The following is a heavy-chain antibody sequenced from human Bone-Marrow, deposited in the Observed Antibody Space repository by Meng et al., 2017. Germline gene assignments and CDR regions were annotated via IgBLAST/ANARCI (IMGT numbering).Heavy chain of an antibody. CDR2: ISYDGSNK. V-gene: IGHV3-30*01. D-gene: IGHD6-19*01. Sequence: VQLLESGGGLVQPGRSLRLSCAASGLTFSSYAMHWVRQAPGKGLEWVAVISYDGSNKYYADSVKCRFTISRDNSKNTLYLQMNSLRAEDTAVYYCARDAPVADTQYNWFDPWGQGTLVTVSS. J-gene: IGHJ5*02. CDR1: GLTFSSYA. CDR3: ARDAPVADTQYNWFDP.